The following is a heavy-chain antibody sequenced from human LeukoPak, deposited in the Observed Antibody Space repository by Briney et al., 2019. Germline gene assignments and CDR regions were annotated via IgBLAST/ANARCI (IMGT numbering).Heavy chain of an antibody. D-gene: IGHD2-2*01. J-gene: IGHJ4*02. V-gene: IGHV4-59*07. CDR2: IYYSGST. CDR1: GGSISSSC. Sequence: SDSLSLTCTVSGGSISSSCWSWIRQPPGKGLELIGYIYYSGSTNYNPSRKSRVPLSVDTSKNQFSLKLSSVTAADTAVYYCASYCSITNCYEPHRDYWGQGTLVTVSS. CDR3: ASYCSITNCYEPHRDY.